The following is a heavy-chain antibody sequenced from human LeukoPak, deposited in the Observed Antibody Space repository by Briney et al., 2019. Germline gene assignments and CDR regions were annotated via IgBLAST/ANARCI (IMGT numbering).Heavy chain of an antibody. Sequence: PSETLSLTCAVYGGSFSGYYWSWIRQHPGKGLEWIGYIYYSGSTYYNPFLKSRVTISVDTSKNQFSLKLSSVTAADTAVYYCAREGEDFWLDSWGQGTLVTVSS. D-gene: IGHD3-16*01. CDR1: GGSFSGYY. V-gene: IGHV4-31*11. J-gene: IGHJ5*01. CDR2: IYYSGST. CDR3: AREGEDFWLDS.